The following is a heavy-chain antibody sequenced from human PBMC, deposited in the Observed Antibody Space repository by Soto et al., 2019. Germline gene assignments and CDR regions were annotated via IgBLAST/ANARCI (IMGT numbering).Heavy chain of an antibody. D-gene: IGHD3-3*01. V-gene: IGHV3-7*03. CDR3: ARAGSVVTISGVPSGAAFDI. CDR2: IKQDGSEK. J-gene: IGHJ3*02. CDR1: GFTFSSYW. Sequence: GGSLRLSCAASGFTFSSYWMSWVRQAPGKGLEWVANIKQDGSEKYYVDSVKGRFTISRDNAKNSLYLQMNSLRAEDTAVYYCARAGSVVTISGVPSGAAFDIWGQGTMVTVSS.